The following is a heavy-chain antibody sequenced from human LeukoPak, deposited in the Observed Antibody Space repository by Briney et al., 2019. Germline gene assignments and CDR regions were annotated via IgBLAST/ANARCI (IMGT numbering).Heavy chain of an antibody. D-gene: IGHD3-3*01. Sequence: PSETLSLTCTVSGGSISSGCYYWSWIRQHPGKGLEWIGYIYYSGSTYYNPYLKSRVTISVDTSKNQFSLKLSSVTAADTAVYDCARADYDFWSGYAHPFDYWGQGTLVTVSS. CDR1: GGSISSGCYY. J-gene: IGHJ4*02. V-gene: IGHV4-31*03. CDR2: IYYSGST. CDR3: ARADYDFWSGYAHPFDY.